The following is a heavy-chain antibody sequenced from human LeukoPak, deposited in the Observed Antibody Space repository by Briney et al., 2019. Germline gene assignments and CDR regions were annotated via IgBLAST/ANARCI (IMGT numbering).Heavy chain of an antibody. CDR3: ARAGYCGGDCYSDY. Sequence: SVKVSCKASGGTFSSYAISWVRQAPGQGLEWMGGIIPIFGTANYAQKFQGRDTITADESTSTAYMELSSLRSEDTAVYYCARAGYCGGDCYSDYWGQGTLVTVSS. D-gene: IGHD2-21*01. CDR1: GGTFSSYA. J-gene: IGHJ4*02. CDR2: IIPIFGTA. V-gene: IGHV1-69*13.